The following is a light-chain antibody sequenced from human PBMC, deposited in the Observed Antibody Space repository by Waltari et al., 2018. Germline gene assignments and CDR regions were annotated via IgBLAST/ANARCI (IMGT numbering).Light chain of an antibody. CDR3: QQRSNWNT. Sequence: ETVLTQPPVTLSLSPGEGATLSCKASQSVGSSLAWYQQKPGQAPRPLIYNASNRAAGIPARFSGSGSGTDFTLTISSLEPEDFAVYYCQQRSNWNTFGQGTKLEIK. V-gene: IGKV3-11*01. CDR2: NAS. J-gene: IGKJ2*01. CDR1: QSVGSS.